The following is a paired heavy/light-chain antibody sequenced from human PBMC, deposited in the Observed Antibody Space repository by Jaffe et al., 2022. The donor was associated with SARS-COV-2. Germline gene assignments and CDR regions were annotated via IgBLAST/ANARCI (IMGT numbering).Light chain of an antibody. Sequence: DIQMTQSPSSLSAVVGDRVTITCRASQAISNFVAWFQQKPGEAPKSLISAASTLQSGVPSRFSGSGSGTEFTLTISSLQPEDFATYYCQQYNNYPLTFGQGTRLE. CDR2: AAS. CDR1: QAISNF. CDR3: QQYNNYPLT. V-gene: IGKV1-16*01. J-gene: IGKJ5*01.
Heavy chain of an antibody. V-gene: IGHV3-30*04. Sequence: QVQLVETGGGVAQPGGSLRLSCAASGFIFSSYAMQWVRQAPGRGLEWVSLISENGAKKYYADSAKGRFTISRDSSKNTLYLQMSSLRIEDTAVYYCARGGRPWLALPEFWGQGARVTVSS. J-gene: IGHJ1*01. CDR1: GFIFSSYA. CDR3: ARGGRPWLALPEF. D-gene: IGHD3-16*01. CDR2: ISENGAKK.